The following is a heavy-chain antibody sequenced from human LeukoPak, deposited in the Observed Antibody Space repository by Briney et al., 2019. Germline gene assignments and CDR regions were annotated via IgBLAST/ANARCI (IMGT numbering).Heavy chain of an antibody. Sequence: SETLSLTCTVSGFSISDGHYWGWIRQPPGKGLEWIGSLYYSGSSYYNPSLKSRVTISVDTSKNQFSLKLSSVTAADTAVYYCAAAIAVADTFDYWGQGTLVTVSS. CDR1: GFSISDGHY. V-gene: IGHV4-38-2*02. D-gene: IGHD6-19*01. CDR2: LYYSGSS. CDR3: AAAIAVADTFDY. J-gene: IGHJ4*02.